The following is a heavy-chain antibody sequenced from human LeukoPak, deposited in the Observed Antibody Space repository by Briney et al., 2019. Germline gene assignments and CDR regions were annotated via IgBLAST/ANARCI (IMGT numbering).Heavy chain of an antibody. V-gene: IGHV4-31*03. Sequence: SETLSLTCTVSGGSISSGGYYWSWIRQHPGKGLEWIGYIYYSGSTYYNPSLKSRVTISVDTSKNQFSLKLSSVTAADTAVYYCARHRGGVVVPAAIRPRHFDYWGQGTLVTVSS. J-gene: IGHJ4*02. CDR2: IYYSGST. CDR3: ARHRGGVVVPAAIRPRHFDY. CDR1: GGSISSGGYY. D-gene: IGHD2-2*02.